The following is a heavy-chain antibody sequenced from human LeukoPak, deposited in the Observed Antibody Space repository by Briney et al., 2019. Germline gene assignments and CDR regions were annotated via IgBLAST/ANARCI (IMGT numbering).Heavy chain of an antibody. CDR2: INHSGST. D-gene: IGHD3-22*01. V-gene: IGHV4-34*01. Sequence: GSLRLSCAASGFTVSSNYMSWIRQPPGKGLEWIGEINHSGSTNYNPSLKSRVTISVDTSKNQFSLKLSSVTAADTAVYYCARGRLLYYYDSSGYYDYWGQGTLVTVSS. CDR1: GFTVSSNY. CDR3: ARGRLLYYYDSSGYYDY. J-gene: IGHJ4*02.